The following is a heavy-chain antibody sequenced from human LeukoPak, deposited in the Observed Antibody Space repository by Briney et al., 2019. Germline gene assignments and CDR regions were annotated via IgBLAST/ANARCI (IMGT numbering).Heavy chain of an antibody. D-gene: IGHD2-2*01. CDR2: IYYSGST. CDR1: GGSISSGGYY. V-gene: IGHV4-31*03. CDR3: ARSGSVSAVPHFDP. J-gene: IGHJ5*02. Sequence: SQTLSLTCTVSGGSISSGGYYWSWIRQHPGKGLEWIGYIYYSGSTYYNPSLKSRVTISVDTSKNQFSLKLSSVTAADTAVYYCARSGSVSAVPHFDPWGQETLVTVSS.